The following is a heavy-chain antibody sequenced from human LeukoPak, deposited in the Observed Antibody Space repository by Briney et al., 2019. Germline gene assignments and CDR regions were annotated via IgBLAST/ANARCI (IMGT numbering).Heavy chain of an antibody. D-gene: IGHD3-9*01. CDR2: IWFDGTNK. CDR3: ARDLGDVLTGNHFDH. J-gene: IGHJ4*02. V-gene: IGHV3-33*01. CDR1: GFTLSSYA. Sequence: GGSLRLSCVASGFTLSSYAMHWVRQAPGKGLEWVAIIWFDGTNKDYADSVKGRFTISRDNSKRTLYLQMNSLRVEDTAVYYCARDLGDVLTGNHFDHWGQGILVTVSS.